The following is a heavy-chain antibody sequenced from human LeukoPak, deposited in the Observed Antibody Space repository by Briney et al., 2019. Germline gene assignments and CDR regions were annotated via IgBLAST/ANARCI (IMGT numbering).Heavy chain of an antibody. Sequence: PGGSLRLSCIASGFTFGDYAMSWVRQAPGKGLEWVGFIIRKAYGGTTEYAASVKGRFTISRDDPKSIAYLQMNSLKTEDTAVYYCNREVMEDYFDYWGQGTLVTVSS. D-gene: IGHD2-21*01. CDR3: NREVMEDYFDY. V-gene: IGHV3-49*04. CDR1: GFTFGDYA. J-gene: IGHJ4*02. CDR2: IIRKAYGGTT.